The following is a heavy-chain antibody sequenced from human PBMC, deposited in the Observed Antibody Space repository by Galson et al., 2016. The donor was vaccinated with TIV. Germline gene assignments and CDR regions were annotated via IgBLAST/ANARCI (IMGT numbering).Heavy chain of an antibody. D-gene: IGHD3-22*01. CDR2: IDGVGST. CDR1: GFTLNHKY. Sequence: SLRLSCAASGFTLNHKYMGWVRQAPGKGLESVSIIDGVGSTYYADSVKGRFTVPSDSSKNTVYLQMNSLRADDPAVYYCARSYDSSGNRGRFDLWGQGAPVAVSS. CDR3: ARSYDSSGNRGRFDL. V-gene: IGHV3-53*01. J-gene: IGHJ4*02.